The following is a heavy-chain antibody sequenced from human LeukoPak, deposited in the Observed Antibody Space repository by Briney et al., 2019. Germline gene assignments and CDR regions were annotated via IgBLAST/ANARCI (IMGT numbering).Heavy chain of an antibody. V-gene: IGHV6-1*01. CDR3: ARERRSPAGIAVAGSFDY. J-gene: IGHJ4*02. Sequence: SQTLSLTCAISGDSVSSNSAAWNWIRQTPSRGLEWLGRTYYRSKWYNDYAVSVKSRITINPDTSKNQFSLQLNSVTPEDTAVYYCARERRSPAGIAVAGSFDYWGQGTLVTVSS. CDR2: TYYRSKWYN. CDR1: GDSVSSNSAA. D-gene: IGHD6-19*01.